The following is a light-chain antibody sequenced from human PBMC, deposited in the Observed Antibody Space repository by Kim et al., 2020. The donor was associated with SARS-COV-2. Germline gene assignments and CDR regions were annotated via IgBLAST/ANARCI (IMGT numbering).Light chain of an antibody. Sequence: LSPGERATLSCSASQSISRYLAWYQQKRGQAPRLLIYDSSNRATGIPARFSGSGSGTDFTLTISSLEPEDFAVYYCQQRSNWPLTFGGGTKVDIK. V-gene: IGKV3-11*01. J-gene: IGKJ4*01. CDR3: QQRSNWPLT. CDR2: DSS. CDR1: QSISRY.